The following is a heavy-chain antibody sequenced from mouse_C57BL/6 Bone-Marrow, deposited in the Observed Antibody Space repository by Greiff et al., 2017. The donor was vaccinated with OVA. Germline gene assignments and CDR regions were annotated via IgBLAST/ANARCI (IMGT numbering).Heavy chain of an antibody. CDR2: ISSGGSYT. CDR1: GFTFSSYG. Sequence: EVMLVESGGDLVKPGGSLKLSCAASGFTFSSYGMSWVRQTPDKRLEWVATISSGGSYTSYPDSVKGRVTFSSDSAKNNLYLQISNMKSDDTAMYYCASVIYYDYDYYAMDYWGRGTAVTVSS. CDR3: ASVIYYDYDYYAMDY. V-gene: IGHV5-6*01. D-gene: IGHD2-4*01. J-gene: IGHJ4*01.